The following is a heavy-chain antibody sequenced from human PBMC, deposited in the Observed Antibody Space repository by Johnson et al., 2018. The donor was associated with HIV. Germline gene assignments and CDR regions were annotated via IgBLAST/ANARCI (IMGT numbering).Heavy chain of an antibody. CDR1: GFTFSSYG. D-gene: IGHD3-3*01. Sequence: QVQLVESGGGVVQPGRSLRLSCAASGFTFSSYGMHWVRQTPGKGLEWVSVIHSGDKTYYADSVKGRFTISRDNSENTVYLQMNSLRAEDTAVYYCAIIWKHTFDIWGQGTMVTVSS. CDR3: AIIWKHTFDI. V-gene: IGHV3-NL1*01. CDR2: IHSGDKT. J-gene: IGHJ3*02.